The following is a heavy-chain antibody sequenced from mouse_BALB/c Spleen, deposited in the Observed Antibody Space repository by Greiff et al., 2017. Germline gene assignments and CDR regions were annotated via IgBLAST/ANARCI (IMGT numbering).Heavy chain of an antibody. CDR3: ASDRSTWFAY. CDR2: IDPANGNT. V-gene: IGHV14-3*02. D-gene: IGHD2-1*01. CDR1: GFNIKDTY. Sequence: VQLKQSGAELVKPGASVKLSCTASGFNIKDTYMHWVKQRPEQGLEWIGRIDPANGNTKYDPKFQGKATITADTSSNTAYLQLSSLTSEDTAVYYCASDRSTWFAYWGQGTLVTVSA. J-gene: IGHJ3*01.